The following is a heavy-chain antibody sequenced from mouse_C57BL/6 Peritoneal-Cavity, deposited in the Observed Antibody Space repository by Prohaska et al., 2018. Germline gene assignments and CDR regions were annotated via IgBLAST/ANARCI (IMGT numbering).Heavy chain of an antibody. V-gene: IGHV14-2*01. CDR3: ARDYGSSYPDAMDY. Sequence: EVQLQQSGAELVKPGASVKLSCTASGFNIKDYYMHWVKQRTEQGLEWMGRIDPEDGETKYAPKCQGKATINADTTSNTAYLQFSSMTSEDTDVYYCARDYGSSYPDAMDYWGQGTSVTVSS. J-gene: IGHJ4*01. CDR1: GFNIKDYY. CDR2: IDPEDGET. D-gene: IGHD1-1*01.